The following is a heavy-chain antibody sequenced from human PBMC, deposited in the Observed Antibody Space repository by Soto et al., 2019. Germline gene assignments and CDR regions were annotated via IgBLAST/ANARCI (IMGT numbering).Heavy chain of an antibody. D-gene: IGHD2-2*01. J-gene: IGHJ5*02. CDR3: ARLRVVVPDAALGFDP. CDR1: GGSISSSSYY. V-gene: IGHV4-39*01. CDR2: IYYSGST. Sequence: QLQLQESGPGLVKPSETLSLTCTVSGGSISSSSYYWGWIRQPPGKGLEWIGSIYYSGSTYYNPSLTRRVPIDVDTSTNQFSRKLSAVTAADTAVYYCARLRVVVPDAALGFDPWGQGTLVTVSS.